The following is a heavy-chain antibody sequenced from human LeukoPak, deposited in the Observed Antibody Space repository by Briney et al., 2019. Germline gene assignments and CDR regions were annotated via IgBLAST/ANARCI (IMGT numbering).Heavy chain of an antibody. J-gene: IGHJ4*02. D-gene: IGHD3-10*01. CDR3: ARGRLNSLLWYAHYFDY. CDR1: GGTFSRYG. V-gene: IGHV1-69*05. Sequence: APVKVSCKASGGTFSRYGISWVRQAPGQGLEWMGGIIPISGTANYAQKFQGRVTITRNTSISTAYMELSSLRSEDTAVYYCARGRLNSLLWYAHYFDYWGQGTLVTVSS. CDR2: IIPISGTA.